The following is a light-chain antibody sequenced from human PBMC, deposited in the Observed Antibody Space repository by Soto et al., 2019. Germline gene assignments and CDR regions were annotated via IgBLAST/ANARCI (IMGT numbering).Light chain of an antibody. Sequence: DIQMTKSPSTLSASVGERVTITCRASQSISSWLDWYPQKQGQAPKXLIYDASGLESGVPSRFSGSGAGPECTLTISSLKHDDVETDECQHYNSYSEAFGQGTKVDIK. V-gene: IGKV1-5*01. CDR1: QSISSW. CDR3: QHYNSYSEA. J-gene: IGKJ1*01. CDR2: DAS.